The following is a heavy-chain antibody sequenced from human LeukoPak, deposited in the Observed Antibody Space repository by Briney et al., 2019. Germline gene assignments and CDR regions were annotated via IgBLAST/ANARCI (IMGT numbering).Heavy chain of an antibody. CDR1: GFTVSGNY. D-gene: IGHD3-22*01. CDR3: ARDLEDSSPFGAFDM. V-gene: IGHV3-66*01. J-gene: IGHJ3*02. CDR2: IYTDGNT. Sequence: GGSLRLSCAVFGFTVSGNYMSWVRQAPRKGLEWVSAIYTDGNTHYAGSVKGRFTISRDSFKNTLYLQMNSLRAEDTAVYYCARDLEDSSPFGAFDMWGQGTMVTVSS.